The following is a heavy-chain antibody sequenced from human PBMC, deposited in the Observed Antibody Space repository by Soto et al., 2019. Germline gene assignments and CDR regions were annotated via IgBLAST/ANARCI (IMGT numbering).Heavy chain of an antibody. CDR2: IYWDDYK. D-gene: IGHD2-15*01. CDR1: GFSLSTIDVG. Sequence: QITLKESGPTLLKPTQTLTLTCTFSGFSLSTIDVGVGWIRQPPGKAPEWLGMIYWDDYKHYSPPLQSRLTITKDTSKNQVVLTMTNMDPVDTATYFCAHKAALGDFDYWGQGTLVTVSS. V-gene: IGHV2-5*02. J-gene: IGHJ4*02. CDR3: AHKAALGDFDY.